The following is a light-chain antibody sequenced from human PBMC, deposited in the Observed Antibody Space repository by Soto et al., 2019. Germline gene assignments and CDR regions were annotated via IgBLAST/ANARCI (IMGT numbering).Light chain of an antibody. J-gene: IGLJ3*02. CDR2: NTN. CDR3: VLYVGSGIHCV. CDR1: SGSVSTRNY. V-gene: IGLV8-61*01. Sequence: QTVVTQEPSFSVSPGGTVTLTCGLTSGSVSTRNYPSWYEQIPGQAPRTLIYNTNTRSSGVPDRFSGSILGNKAALNITGAQAEDESDYYFVLYVGSGIHCVFGGGTKVTVL.